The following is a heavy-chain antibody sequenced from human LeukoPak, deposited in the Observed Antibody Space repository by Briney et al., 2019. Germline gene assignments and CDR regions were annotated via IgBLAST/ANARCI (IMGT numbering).Heavy chain of an antibody. CDR1: GGSISSGDYY. D-gene: IGHD3-10*01. V-gene: IGHV4-30-4*08. Sequence: PSETLSLTCTVSGGSISSGDYYWSWMRQPPGKGLEWIGYIYCSGSTYYNPSLKSRVTISVDTSKNQFSLKLSSVTAADTAVYYCASDYGSGSSLPLWGQGTMVTVSS. J-gene: IGHJ3*01. CDR2: IYCSGST. CDR3: ASDYGSGSSLPL.